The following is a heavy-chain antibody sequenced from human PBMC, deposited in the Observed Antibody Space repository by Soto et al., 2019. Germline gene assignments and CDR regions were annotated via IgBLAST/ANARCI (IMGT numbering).Heavy chain of an antibody. CDR1: GFTFSSYG. CDR2: ISYDGSNK. D-gene: IGHD4-17*01. V-gene: IGHV3-30*18. Sequence: QVQLVESGGGVVQPGRSLRLSCAASGFTFSSYGMHWVRQAPGKGLEWVAVISYDGSNKYYADSVKGRFTISRDNSKNTLYLHMNSLRAEDTAVYYCAKGGDYVGLNWFDPWGQGTLVTVSS. J-gene: IGHJ5*02. CDR3: AKGGDYVGLNWFDP.